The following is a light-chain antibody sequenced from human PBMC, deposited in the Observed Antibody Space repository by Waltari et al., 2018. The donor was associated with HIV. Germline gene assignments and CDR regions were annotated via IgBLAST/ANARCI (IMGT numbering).Light chain of an antibody. CDR1: NSAIGVNT. V-gene: IGLV1-44*01. CDR2: RSN. J-gene: IGLJ3*02. Sequence: SVLTQPPSVSGLPGQKVTISRSGSNSAIGVNTVTWYQQFPGRAPKLVAYRSNQRPSGVPDRFSGSKSGTSASLAINGVQAEDEATYFCSAWDDTLHVVFGGGTKLTVL. CDR3: SAWDDTLHVV.